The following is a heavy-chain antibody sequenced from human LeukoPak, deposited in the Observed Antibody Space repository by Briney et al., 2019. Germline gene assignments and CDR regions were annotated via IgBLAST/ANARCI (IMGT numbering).Heavy chain of an antibody. Sequence: GGSLRLSCAASGFTFSSYGMHWVRQAPGKGLEWVAVIWYDGSNKYYADSVKGRFTISRDNSKNTLYLQMNSLRAEDTAVYYCARDLVVDWPLGYGMDVWGQGTTVTVSS. D-gene: IGHD2-8*02. CDR2: IWYDGSNK. CDR1: GFTFSSYG. V-gene: IGHV3-33*01. J-gene: IGHJ6*02. CDR3: ARDLVVDWPLGYGMDV.